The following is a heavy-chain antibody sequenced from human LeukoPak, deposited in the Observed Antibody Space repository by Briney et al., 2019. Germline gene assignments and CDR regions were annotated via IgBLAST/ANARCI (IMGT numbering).Heavy chain of an antibody. CDR2: ISGSGGNT. Sequence: GGSLRLSCAASGFTFSSYAMTWVRQAPGKGLEWVSAISGSGGNTYYADSVKGRFTISRDNSKNTLYLQMNSPRAEDTAVYYCAKIPQVAIFGVPNFDYWGQGTLVTVSS. CDR1: GFTFSSYA. CDR3: AKIPQVAIFGVPNFDY. D-gene: IGHD3-3*01. J-gene: IGHJ4*02. V-gene: IGHV3-23*01.